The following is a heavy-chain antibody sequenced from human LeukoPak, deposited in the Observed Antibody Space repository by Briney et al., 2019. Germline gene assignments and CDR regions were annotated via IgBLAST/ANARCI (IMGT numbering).Heavy chain of an antibody. J-gene: IGHJ3*02. V-gene: IGHV1-24*01. CDR3: ASKAYYYGSGSYRAFDI. CDR2: FDPEDGET. Sequence: ASVKVSCKVSGYTLTELSMHWVRQAPGKGLEWMGGFDPEDGETIYAQKFQGRVTMTEDTSTGTAYMELSSLRSEDTAVYYCASKAYYYGSGSYRAFDIWGQGTMVTVSS. D-gene: IGHD3-10*01. CDR1: GYTLTELS.